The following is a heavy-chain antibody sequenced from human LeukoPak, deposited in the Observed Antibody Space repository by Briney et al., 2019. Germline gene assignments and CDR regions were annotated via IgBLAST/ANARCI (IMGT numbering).Heavy chain of an antibody. V-gene: IGHV1-18*01. J-gene: IGHJ1*01. CDR2: ISAYNGYT. Sequence: GASVKFSCKASGYTFTNYGVSWVRQAPGQGLEWMGWISAYNGYTNYAQKFQFRVTMTTDTSTSTAYMELRSLTSDDTAVYYCARDKAVTTELTQYFQHWGQGTLVTVPS. CDR3: ARDKAVTTELTQYFQH. CDR1: GYTFTNYG. D-gene: IGHD4-11*01.